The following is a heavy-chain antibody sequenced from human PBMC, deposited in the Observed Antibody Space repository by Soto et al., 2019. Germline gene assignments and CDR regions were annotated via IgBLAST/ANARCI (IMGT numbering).Heavy chain of an antibody. J-gene: IGHJ6*03. V-gene: IGHV3-11*01. CDR2: ISSSGSTI. Sequence: QVQLVESGGGLVKPGGSLRLSCAASGFTFSDYYMSWIRQAPGKGLEWVSYISSSGSTIYYADSVKGRFTISRDNAKNSLYLQMNSLRAEDTAVYYCARDLSDCSSTSCQRPYYYYYYMDVWGKGTTVTVSS. CDR3: ARDLSDCSSTSCQRPYYYYYYMDV. CDR1: GFTFSDYY. D-gene: IGHD2-2*01.